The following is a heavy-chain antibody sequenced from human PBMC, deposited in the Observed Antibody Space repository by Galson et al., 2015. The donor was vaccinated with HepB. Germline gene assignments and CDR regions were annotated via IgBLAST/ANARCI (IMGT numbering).Heavy chain of an antibody. CDR2: ISYDGDST. J-gene: IGHJ3*02. CDR3: TTPRRMATVMYAFDI. CDR1: GFTISNFG. Sequence: SLSLSCAASGFTISNFGMHWVRQAPGKGLEWVAVISYDGDSTYYADSVKDRFTISREHSKSTLSLQMNSLRAEDTAVYYCTTPRRMATVMYAFDIWGQGTMVTVSS. D-gene: IGHD5-24*01. V-gene: IGHV3-30*03.